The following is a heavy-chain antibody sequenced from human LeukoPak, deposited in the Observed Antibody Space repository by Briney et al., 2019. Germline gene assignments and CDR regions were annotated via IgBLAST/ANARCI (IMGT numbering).Heavy chain of an antibody. CDR2: INPNSGGT. D-gene: IGHD3-3*01. Sequence: ASVKVSCKASGYTFTGYYMHWVRQAPGQGLEWMGWINPNSGGTNYAQKFQGRVTMTRDTSISTAYMELSRLRSDDTAVYYCASTNVLLWSGYYTSNYFDYWGQGTLVTVSS. CDR3: ASTNVLLWSGYYTSNYFDY. J-gene: IGHJ4*02. CDR1: GYTFTGYY. V-gene: IGHV1-2*02.